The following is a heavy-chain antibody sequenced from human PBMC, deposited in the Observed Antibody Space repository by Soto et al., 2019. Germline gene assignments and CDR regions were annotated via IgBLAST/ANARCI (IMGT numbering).Heavy chain of an antibody. V-gene: IGHV3-30-3*01. CDR3: ARGLGMPGGDYYGMDV. Sequence: QVQLVESGGGVVQPGRSLRLSCAASGFTFSSYAMHWVRQAPGKGLEWVAVISYDGSNKYYADSVKGRFTISRDNSKNTLYLQMNSLRAEDTAVYCCARGLGMPGGDYYGMDVWGQGTTVTVSS. CDR1: GFTFSSYA. D-gene: IGHD2-2*01. CDR2: ISYDGSNK. J-gene: IGHJ6*02.